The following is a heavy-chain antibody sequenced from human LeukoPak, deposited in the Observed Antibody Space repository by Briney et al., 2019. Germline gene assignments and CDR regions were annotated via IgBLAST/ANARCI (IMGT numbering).Heavy chain of an antibody. CDR2: IYYSGST. CDR3: ARAGWEGTFDY. CDR1: GGSISSGDYY. J-gene: IGHJ4*02. D-gene: IGHD1-26*01. Sequence: SQTLSLTCTVSGGSISSGDYYWSWIRQPPGKGLEWIGYIYYSGSTYYSPSLESRVTISVETSKNQFSLKLSSVTAADTAVYYCARAGWEGTFDYWGQGTLVTVSS. V-gene: IGHV4-30-4*08.